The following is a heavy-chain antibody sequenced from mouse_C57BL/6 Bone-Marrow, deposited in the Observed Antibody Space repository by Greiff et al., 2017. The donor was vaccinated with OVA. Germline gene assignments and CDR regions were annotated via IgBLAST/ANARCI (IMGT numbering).Heavy chain of an antibody. CDR3: AREDSSGRFAY. CDR1: GYTFTSYW. J-gene: IGHJ3*01. V-gene: IGHV1-69*01. Sequence: QVQLQQPGAELVMPGASVKLSCKASGYTFTSYWMHWVKQRPGQGLEWIGEIDPSDSYTNYNQKFTGKSTLTVDKSSSTAYMQLSSLTSEDSAVYYCAREDSSGRFAYWGQGTLVTVSA. CDR2: IDPSDSYT. D-gene: IGHD3-2*02.